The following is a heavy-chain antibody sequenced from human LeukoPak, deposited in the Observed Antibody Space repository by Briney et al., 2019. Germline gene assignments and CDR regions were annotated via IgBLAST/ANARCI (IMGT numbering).Heavy chain of an antibody. J-gene: IGHJ3*02. CDR1: GFTVSRYY. CDR2: LSSTSSAI. D-gene: IGHD4-17*01. CDR3: ARALLDDDGDYHEAFDI. Sequence: GGSLRLSCAASGFTVSRYYISWVRQAPEKGLEWVSSLSSTSSAINTAGSVKGRFIISRDNAKNSLYLQMNSLRAEDTAVYYCARALLDDDGDYHEAFDIWGQGTMVIVSS. V-gene: IGHV3-21*01.